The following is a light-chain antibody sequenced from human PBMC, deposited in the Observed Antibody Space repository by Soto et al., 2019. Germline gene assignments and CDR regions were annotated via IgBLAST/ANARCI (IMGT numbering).Light chain of an antibody. V-gene: IGKV3-15*01. CDR1: QNINTN. J-gene: IGKJ1*01. CDR3: QQYNNWPPWT. Sequence: ILLTQSPATLSASPGERVTLYCRASQNINTNIAWHQRKPGQAPRLLMYGASIRAVGVPGRFTGSGSGTQFTLTINSLQPEDFAVYYCQQYNNWPPWTFGQGTKVDI. CDR2: GAS.